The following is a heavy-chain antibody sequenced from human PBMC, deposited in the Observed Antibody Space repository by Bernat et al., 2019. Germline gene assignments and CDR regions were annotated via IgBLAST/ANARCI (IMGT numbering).Heavy chain of an antibody. CDR2: IFYSGST. CDR1: GGSISSSSYY. Sequence: QLQLQESRPGLVTPSETLSLTSTVSGGSISSSSYYWGWIRQPPGQGLEWIGNIFYSGSTYYNPPLRSRVTISVDTSKNQFSLKLSAVTAADTAVYYCARFGRAVGYYFDSWGQGTLVTVSS. D-gene: IGHD6-19*01. CDR3: ARFGRAVGYYFDS. J-gene: IGHJ4*02. V-gene: IGHV4-39*01.